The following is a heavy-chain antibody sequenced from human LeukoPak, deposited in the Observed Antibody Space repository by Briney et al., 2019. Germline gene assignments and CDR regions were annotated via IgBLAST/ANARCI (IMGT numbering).Heavy chain of an antibody. J-gene: IGHJ4*02. CDR3: TTRFGYPTDY. CDR2: IKSKTDGGTT. D-gene: IGHD3-16*01. CDR1: GFTFSNAW. Sequence: GGSLILSCAASGFTFSNAWMSWVRQAPGKGLEWVGRIKSKTDGGTTDYAASVKGRVTISRNDSKNTLYLQMNSPKAEDTAEYYCTTRFGYPTDYWGQGTLVTVSS. V-gene: IGHV3-15*01.